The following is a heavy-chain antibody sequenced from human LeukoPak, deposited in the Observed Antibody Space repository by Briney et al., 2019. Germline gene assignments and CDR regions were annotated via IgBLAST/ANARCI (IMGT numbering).Heavy chain of an antibody. V-gene: IGHV4-39*01. CDR3: ARQSVSSGWLTY. Sequence: PSETLSLTCTVSRGSISSSSYHWGWIRQPPGKGLEWIGSIHYSGSSYYNPSPKSRVTISVDTTKDQFSLKLSSVTAADTAVYYCARQSVSSGWLTYWGQGTLVTVSS. CDR1: RGSISSSSYH. J-gene: IGHJ4*02. CDR2: IHYSGSS. D-gene: IGHD6-19*01.